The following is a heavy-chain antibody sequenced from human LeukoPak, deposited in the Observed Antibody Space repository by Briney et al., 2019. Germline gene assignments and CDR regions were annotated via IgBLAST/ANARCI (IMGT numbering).Heavy chain of an antibody. Sequence: PSETLSLTCTVSGGSISSGSYYWSWIRQPAGKGLEWIGRIYTSGSTNYNPSLKSRVTTSVDTSKNQFSLKLSSVTAADTAVYYCARTLGDSSGYYYVPYYFDYWGQGTLVTVSS. CDR3: ARTLGDSSGYYYVPYYFDY. J-gene: IGHJ4*02. CDR1: GGSISSGSYY. V-gene: IGHV4-61*02. CDR2: IYTSGST. D-gene: IGHD3-22*01.